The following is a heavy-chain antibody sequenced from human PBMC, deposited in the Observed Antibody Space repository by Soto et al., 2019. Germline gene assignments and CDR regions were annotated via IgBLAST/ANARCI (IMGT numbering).Heavy chain of an antibody. J-gene: IGHJ5*02. V-gene: IGHV4-4*02. Sequence: QVQLQESGPGLVKPSGTLSLTCAVSGGSISSSNWWSWVRQPPGKGLEWIGEIYHSGSTNYNPSLKSRVTIPVDPSKHQFSPKPSSVTAADTAVYYCARGGFTALPTYNRFDPWGQGTLVTVSS. CDR2: IYHSGST. D-gene: IGHD3-16*01. CDR3: ARGGFTALPTYNRFDP. CDR1: GGSISSSNW.